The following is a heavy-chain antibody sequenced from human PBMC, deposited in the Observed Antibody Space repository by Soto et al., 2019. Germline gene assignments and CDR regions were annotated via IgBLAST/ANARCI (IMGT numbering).Heavy chain of an antibody. J-gene: IGHJ4*02. CDR1: GGSFSGYY. D-gene: IGHD3-3*01. Sequence: QVQLQQWGAGLLKPSETLSLTCAVYGGSFSGYYWNWIRQPPGKGLEWIGEINHCGSTNYNPSLKSRVTISVDTSKNQFSLKLSSVTAADTAVYYCASEDFGVVKARRVDYWGRGTLVTVSS. CDR2: INHCGST. V-gene: IGHV4-34*01. CDR3: ASEDFGVVKARRVDY.